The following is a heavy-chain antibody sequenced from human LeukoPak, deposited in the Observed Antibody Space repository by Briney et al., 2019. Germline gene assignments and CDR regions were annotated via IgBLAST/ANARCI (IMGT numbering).Heavy chain of an antibody. CDR1: GYTFTGYY. D-gene: IGHD1-26*01. Sequence: ASVKVSCKASGYTFTGYYVHWVRQAPGQGLEWIGSISPYNGGTKFAQNFQGRVSMTSDASISTASMELRSLTSDDTAVYYCARGKVGVDWCFDIWGRGTPLSVSS. CDR3: ARGKVGVDWCFDI. J-gene: IGHJ2*01. CDR2: ISPYNGGT. V-gene: IGHV1-2*02.